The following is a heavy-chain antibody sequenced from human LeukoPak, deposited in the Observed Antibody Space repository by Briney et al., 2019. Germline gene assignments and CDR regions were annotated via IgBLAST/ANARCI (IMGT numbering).Heavy chain of an antibody. V-gene: IGHV3-30*14. CDR2: ISYDGSNK. Sequence: PGGSLRLSCAASGFTFSSYAMHWVRQAPGKGLEWVAVISYDGSNKYYADSVKGRFTISRDNSKNTLYLQMNSLRAEDTAMYYCARSEYYYYYGMDVWGQGTTVTVSS. J-gene: IGHJ6*02. CDR1: GFTFSSYA. CDR3: ARSEYYYYYGMDV.